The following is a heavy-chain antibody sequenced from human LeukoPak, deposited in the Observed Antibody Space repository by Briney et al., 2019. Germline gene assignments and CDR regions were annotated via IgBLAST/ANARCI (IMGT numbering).Heavy chain of an antibody. J-gene: IGHJ1*01. CDR2: MNINSGGT. D-gene: IGHD4-17*01. CDR3: AGDNSTDD. Sequence: ASVKLSCKASGSTFTGYYMHWVRQAPGPGLGWLGWMNINSGGTNYAQNSPGRVTMTWDTSISTAYMELSRLRSADTTVYYCAGDNSTDDWGQGSLVTV. CDR1: GSTFTGYY. V-gene: IGHV1-2*02.